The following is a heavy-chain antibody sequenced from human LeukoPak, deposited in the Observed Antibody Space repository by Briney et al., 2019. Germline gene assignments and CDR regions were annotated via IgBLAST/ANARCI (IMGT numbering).Heavy chain of an antibody. D-gene: IGHD6-13*01. Sequence: QPGGSLRLSCAAFGFTFSSYGMHWVRQAPGKGLEWVAVIWYDGSNKYYADSVKGRFTISRDNSKNTLYLQMNSLRAEDTAVYYCARDFRKQQLVPLPDYWGQGTLVTVSS. J-gene: IGHJ4*02. CDR1: GFTFSSYG. V-gene: IGHV3-33*01. CDR2: IWYDGSNK. CDR3: ARDFRKQQLVPLPDY.